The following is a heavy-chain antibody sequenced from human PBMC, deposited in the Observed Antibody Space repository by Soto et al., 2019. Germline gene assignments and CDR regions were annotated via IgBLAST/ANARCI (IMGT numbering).Heavy chain of an antibody. CDR1: GGSVSSGSYY. V-gene: IGHV4-61*01. CDR3: ARDDYDSSGSLFDP. Sequence: TSETLSLTCTVSGGSVSSGSYYWSWIRQPPGKGLEWIGYIYYSGSTNYNPSLKSRVTISVDTSKNQFSLKLSSVTAADTAVYYCARDDYDSSGSLFDPWGQGTLVNVSS. J-gene: IGHJ5*02. CDR2: IYYSGST. D-gene: IGHD3-22*01.